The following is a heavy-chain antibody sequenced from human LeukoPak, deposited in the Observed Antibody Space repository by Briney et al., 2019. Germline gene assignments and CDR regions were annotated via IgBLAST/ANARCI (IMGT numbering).Heavy chain of an antibody. CDR3: ARQVGDTYYYGSGSYKVDY. J-gene: IGHJ4*02. Sequence: SETLSLTCTVSGGSISSSSYYWGWIRQPPGKGLEWIGSIYYSGSTYYNPSLKSRVTISVDTSKNHFSLKLSSVTAADTAVYYCARQVGDTYYYGSGSYKVDYWGQGTLVTVSS. CDR1: GGSISSSSYY. V-gene: IGHV4-39*01. D-gene: IGHD3-10*01. CDR2: IYYSGST.